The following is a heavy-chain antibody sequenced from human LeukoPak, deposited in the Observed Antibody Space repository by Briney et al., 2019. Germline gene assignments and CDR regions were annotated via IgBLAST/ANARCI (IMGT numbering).Heavy chain of an antibody. D-gene: IGHD3-10*01. CDR3: ARDILTGAYYGSGSYYNWFDP. CDR2: IYTSGST. J-gene: IGHJ5*02. Sequence: SSETLSLTCTVSGGSISSYYWSWIRQPAGKGLEWIGRIYTSGSTNYNPSLKSRVTMSVDTSKNQFSLKLSSVTAADMAVYYCARDILTGAYYGSGSYYNWFDPWGQGTLVTVSS. CDR1: GGSISSYY. V-gene: IGHV4-4*07.